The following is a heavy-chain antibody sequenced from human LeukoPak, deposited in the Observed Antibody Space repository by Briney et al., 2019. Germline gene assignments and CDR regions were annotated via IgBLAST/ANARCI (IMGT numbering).Heavy chain of an antibody. CDR1: GFTFSDYY. J-gene: IGHJ4*02. D-gene: IGHD6-13*01. CDR2: ISSSSSYT. CDR3: AREPGTGSVDY. V-gene: IGHV3-11*06. Sequence: GGSLRLSCAASGFTFSDYYMSWIRQAPGKGLEWVSDISSSSSYTNYADSVKGRFTISRDNAKNSLYLQMNSLRAEDTAVYYCAREPGTGSVDYWGQGTLVTASS.